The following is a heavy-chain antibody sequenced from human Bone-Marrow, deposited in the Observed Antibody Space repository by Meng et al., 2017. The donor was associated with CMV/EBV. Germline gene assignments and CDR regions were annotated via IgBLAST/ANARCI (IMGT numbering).Heavy chain of an antibody. J-gene: IGHJ6*02. Sequence: GGSLRLSCAASGFTFEDYAMHWVRQAPGKGLEWVSGVTWNSGNIGYADSVKGRFTISRDNSKNTLYLQMNSLRAEDTAVYYCAKGSVVTTLGDYYYYYGMDVWGQGTTVTVSS. CDR3: AKGSVVTTLGDYYYYYGMDV. CDR1: GFTFEDYA. V-gene: IGHV3-9*01. CDR2: VTWNSGNI. D-gene: IGHD4-23*01.